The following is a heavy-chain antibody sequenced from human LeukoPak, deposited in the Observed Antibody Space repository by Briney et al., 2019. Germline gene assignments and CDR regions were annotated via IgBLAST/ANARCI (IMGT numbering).Heavy chain of an antibody. D-gene: IGHD4-17*01. V-gene: IGHV1-69*06. J-gene: IGHJ6*03. CDR2: IIPIFGTA. Sequence: SVKVSCKASGGTFSSYAISWVRQAPGQGLEWMGGIIPIFGTANYAQKFQGRVTITVDKSTSTAYMELSSLRSEDTAVYYCARDGDPIPYYYYYMDVWGKGTTVTVSS. CDR3: ARDGDPIPYYYYYMDV. CDR1: GGTFSSYA.